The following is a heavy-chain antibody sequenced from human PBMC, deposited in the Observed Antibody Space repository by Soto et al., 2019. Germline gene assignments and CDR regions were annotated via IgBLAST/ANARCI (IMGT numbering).Heavy chain of an antibody. CDR3: TRSPRSITGTPTGGAQNDY. J-gene: IGHJ4*02. CDR2: ISSDNKYI. Sequence: PGGSLRLSCAGAGFSFFSYTMTWVRQAPGKGLEWVSSISSDNKYIYYADSVKGRFTISRDNAKSSLFLQMNSLRADDTAVYYCTRSPRSITGTPTGGAQNDYWGQGALLTVSS. V-gene: IGHV3-21*01. D-gene: IGHD1-7*01. CDR1: GFSFFSYT.